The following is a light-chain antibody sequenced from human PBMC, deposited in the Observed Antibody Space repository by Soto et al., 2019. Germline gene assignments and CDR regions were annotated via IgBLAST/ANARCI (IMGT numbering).Light chain of an antibody. CDR1: SSNVGSYDL. CDR2: EVT. V-gene: IGLV2-23*02. J-gene: IGLJ2*01. Sequence: QSALTQPASVSGSPGQSITISCTGTSSNVGSYDLVSWYQQHPGKAPKLLIYEVTKRTSGVSNRFSGSQSGNTASLTISGLQAEDEADYACCSYAASNTLIFGGGTKLTV. CDR3: CSYAASNTLI.